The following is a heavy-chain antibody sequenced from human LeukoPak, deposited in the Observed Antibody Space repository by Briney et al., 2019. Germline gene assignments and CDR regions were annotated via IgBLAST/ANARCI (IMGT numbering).Heavy chain of an antibody. CDR3: ARSYYDSSGFSP. J-gene: IGHJ5*02. V-gene: IGHV1-69*05. Sequence: ASVKVSCKASGGTFSSYAISWVRQAPGQRLEWMGGIIPIFGTANYAQKFQGRVTITTDESTSTAYMELSSLRSEDTAVYYCARSYYDSSGFSPWGQGTLVTVSS. CDR2: IIPIFGTA. D-gene: IGHD3-22*01. CDR1: GGTFSSYA.